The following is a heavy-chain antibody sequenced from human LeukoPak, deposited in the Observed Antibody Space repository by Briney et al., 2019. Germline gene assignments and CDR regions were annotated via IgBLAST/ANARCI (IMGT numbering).Heavy chain of an antibody. CDR2: INPDGSSK. CDR3: ARADYRGNYLVY. Sequence: GGSLRLSCAASAFTFSSYWMHWVRQAPGKGLVWVSRINPDGSSKTYADSVKGRFTISRDNAKNTLYLQMNSLRAEDTAVYYCARADYRGNYLVYWGQGTLVTVSS. V-gene: IGHV3-74*01. D-gene: IGHD1-26*01. J-gene: IGHJ4*02. CDR1: AFTFSSYW.